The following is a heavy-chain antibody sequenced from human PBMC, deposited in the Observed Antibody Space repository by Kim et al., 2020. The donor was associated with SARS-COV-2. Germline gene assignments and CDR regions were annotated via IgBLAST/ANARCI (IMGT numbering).Heavy chain of an antibody. CDR1: GYTFTSYA. CDR2: INTNTGNP. V-gene: IGHV7-4-1*02. J-gene: IGHJ2*01. D-gene: IGHD3-10*01. CDR3: ARDTPYGSGHASWYFDL. Sequence: ASVKVSCKASGYTFTSYAMNWVRQAPGQGLEWMGWINTNTGNPTYVQGFTGRFVFSLDTSVSTAYLQISSLKAEDTAVYYCARDTPYGSGHASWYFDLWGRGTLVTVSS.